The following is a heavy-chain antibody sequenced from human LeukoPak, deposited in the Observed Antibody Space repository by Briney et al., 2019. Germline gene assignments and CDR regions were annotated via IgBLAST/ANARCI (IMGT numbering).Heavy chain of an antibody. D-gene: IGHD3-10*01. J-gene: IGHJ4*02. V-gene: IGHV3-23*01. CDR3: AKASGSPYYFDY. Sequence: PWGSLRLSCSASGFTFSNFSMSWVRQAPGKGLECVLLISANGGDTYYADSVKGWFTISRDNSKSTLYLQMNSLRADDTAVYYCAKASGSPYYFDYWGQGTLVTVSS. CDR2: ISANGGDT. CDR1: GFTFSNFS.